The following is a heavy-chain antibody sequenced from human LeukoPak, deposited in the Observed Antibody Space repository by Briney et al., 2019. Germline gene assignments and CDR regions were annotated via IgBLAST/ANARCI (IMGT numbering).Heavy chain of an antibody. Sequence: GGSLRLSCAASGFTFDDYGMSWVRQAPGKGLEWVSGINWNGGSTGYADSVKGRFTISRDNAKNSPYLQMNSLRAEDTAVYYCARSTITMVRGVIKTTTTWYSYYYMDVWGKGTTVTVSS. V-gene: IGHV3-20*04. D-gene: IGHD3-10*01. CDR3: ARSTITMVRGVIKTTTTWYSYYYMDV. J-gene: IGHJ6*03. CDR1: GFTFDDYG. CDR2: INWNGGST.